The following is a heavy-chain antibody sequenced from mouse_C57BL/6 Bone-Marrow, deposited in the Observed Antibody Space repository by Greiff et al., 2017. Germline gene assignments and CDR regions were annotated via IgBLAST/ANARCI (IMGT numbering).Heavy chain of an antibody. V-gene: IGHV1-18*01. Sequence: EVQLQQSGPELVKPGASVKIPCKASGYTFTDYNMDWVKQSHGKSLEWIGDINPNNGGTIYNQKFKGKATLTVDKSSSTAYMELRSLTSEDTAVYYCAAVVATYYAMDYWGQGTSVTVSS. J-gene: IGHJ4*01. CDR1: GYTFTDYN. D-gene: IGHD1-1*01. CDR3: AAVVATYYAMDY. CDR2: INPNNGGT.